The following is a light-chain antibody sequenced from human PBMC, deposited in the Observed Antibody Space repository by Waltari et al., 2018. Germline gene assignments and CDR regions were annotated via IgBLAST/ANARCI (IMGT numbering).Light chain of an antibody. CDR1: SSDIGAYKS. J-gene: IGLJ2*01. V-gene: IGLV2-8*01. CDR2: EVD. CDR3: SSYAGSNKLI. Sequence: QSALTQPPSASGSPGQTVIISCTGTSSDIGAYKSASWYQQIPGRAPALIIYEVDRRPPGVPDRFSGSKSGNTASLTVSGLQTEDEGDYYCSSYAGSNKLIFGGVTKLTVL.